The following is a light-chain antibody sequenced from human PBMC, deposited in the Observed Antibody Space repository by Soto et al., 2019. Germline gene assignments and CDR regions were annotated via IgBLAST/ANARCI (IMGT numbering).Light chain of an antibody. CDR2: AAS. Sequence: DIQMTQSPSSLSASVGDRVTITCRASQSISRYVNWYQQRPGEAPSLLIYAASSLQSGVPSRFNGSGSGTDFTLSISSVQREDFAAYYCQQSFTIPYTFGQGTNLEIK. J-gene: IGKJ2*01. V-gene: IGKV1-39*01. CDR1: QSISRY. CDR3: QQSFTIPYT.